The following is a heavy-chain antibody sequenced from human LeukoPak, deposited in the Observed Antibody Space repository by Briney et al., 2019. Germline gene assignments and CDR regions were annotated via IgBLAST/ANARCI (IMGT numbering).Heavy chain of an antibody. Sequence: GSPVKVPSQASGGPIFTSAILRGGKAPGKPREWIGWIVVGSGNTNYAQKFQERVTITRDMSTSTAYMELSSLRSEDTAVYYCAGAVRFLYGMDVWGQGTTVTVSS. CDR1: GGPIFTSA. CDR3: AGAVRFLYGMDV. CDR2: IVVGSGNT. J-gene: IGHJ6*02. D-gene: IGHD3-3*01. V-gene: IGHV1-58*02.